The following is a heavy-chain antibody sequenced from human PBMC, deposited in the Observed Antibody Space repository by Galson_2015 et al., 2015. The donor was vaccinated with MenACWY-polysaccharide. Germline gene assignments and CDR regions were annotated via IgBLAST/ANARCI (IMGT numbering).Heavy chain of an antibody. CDR2: IWYDGSNK. CDR3: ARDLGYDILTGYYQYGMDV. V-gene: IGHV3-33*01. CDR1: GFTFSSYG. J-gene: IGHJ6*02. Sequence: SLRLSCAASGFTFSSYGMHWVRQAPGKGLEWVAVIWYDGSNKYYADSVKGRFTISRDNSKTMLYLQMNSLRVEDTAVYYCARDLGYDILTGYYQYGMDVWGQGTTVTVSS. D-gene: IGHD3-9*01.